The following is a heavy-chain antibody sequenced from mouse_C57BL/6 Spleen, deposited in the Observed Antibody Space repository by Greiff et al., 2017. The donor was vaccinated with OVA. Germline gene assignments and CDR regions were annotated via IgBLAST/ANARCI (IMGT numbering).Heavy chain of an antibody. CDR1: GFSLTSYG. V-gene: IGHV2-2*01. D-gene: IGHD2-4*01. Sequence: VKLEESGPGLVQPSQSLSITCTVSGFSLTSYGVHWVRQSPGKGLEWLGVIWSGGSTDYNAAFISRLSISKDNSKSQVFFKMNSLQADDTAIYYCATLYYDYDVDYYAMDYWGQGTSVTVSS. CDR2: IWSGGST. CDR3: ATLYYDYDVDYYAMDY. J-gene: IGHJ4*01.